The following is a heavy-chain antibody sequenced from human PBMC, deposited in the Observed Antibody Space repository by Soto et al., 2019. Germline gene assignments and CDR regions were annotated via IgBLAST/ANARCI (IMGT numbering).Heavy chain of an antibody. CDR3: SREKVYFMGV. Sequence: QVQLVQSGAEVKKPGASVKVSCKASGYTFTSYDINWVRQATGQGLEWMGWMNPNSGNTGYAQKFQGRVTMTRNTSIRTAYMELSSLRSEDTAAYYGSREKVYFMGVWGQGTTVTVSS. CDR2: MNPNSGNT. D-gene: IGHD1-20*01. CDR1: GYTFTSYD. J-gene: IGHJ6*02. V-gene: IGHV1-8*01.